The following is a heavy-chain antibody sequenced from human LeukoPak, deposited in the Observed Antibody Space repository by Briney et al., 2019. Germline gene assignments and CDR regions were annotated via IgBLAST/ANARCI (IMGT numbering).Heavy chain of an antibody. V-gene: IGHV3-9*01. D-gene: IGHD6-13*01. J-gene: IGHJ4*02. CDR3: VKDHGSSDWYYFDY. CDR2: ISWNSGSI. CDR1: GFTFDDYA. Sequence: SGGSLRLSCAASGFTFDDYAMHWVRQAPGKGLEWVSGISWNSGSIGYADSVKGRFTISRDNSKNTLYLQMNSLRADDTAVYYCVKDHGSSDWYYFDYWGQGTLVTVSS.